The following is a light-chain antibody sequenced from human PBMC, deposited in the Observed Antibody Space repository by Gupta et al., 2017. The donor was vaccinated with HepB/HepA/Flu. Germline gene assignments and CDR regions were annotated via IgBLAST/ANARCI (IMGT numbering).Light chain of an antibody. CDR3: QQAYTFPIT. J-gene: IGKJ4*01. V-gene: IGKV1-12*01. CDR1: QGISSW. CDR2: DAS. Sequence: IPMTHSPSSVSASVGDSVAITCRASQGISSWLAWYQQKPGDAPRLLNYDASSLQSGVPSRFSGSRSGTDVTLTISSLQPEDFATYYCQQAYTFPITFGGGTKVEI.